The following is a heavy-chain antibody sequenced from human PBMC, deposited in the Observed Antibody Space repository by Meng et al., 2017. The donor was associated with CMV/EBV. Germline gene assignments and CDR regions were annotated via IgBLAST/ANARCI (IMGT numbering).Heavy chain of an antibody. D-gene: IGHD1-1*01. CDR1: GFTFSSYA. CDR2: ISGSGGST. V-gene: IGHV3-23*01. CDR3: AKISTTGKKGVDY. J-gene: IGHJ4*02. Sequence: GESLKISCAASGFTFSSYAMSWVRQAPGKGLEWVSAISGSGGSTYYADSVKGRFTISRDNSKNTLYLQMNSLRAEDTAVYYCAKISTTGKKGVDYWGQGTLVTVSS.